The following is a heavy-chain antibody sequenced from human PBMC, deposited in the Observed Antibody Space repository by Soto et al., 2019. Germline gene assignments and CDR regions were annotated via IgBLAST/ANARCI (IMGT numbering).Heavy chain of an antibody. V-gene: IGHV1-18*04. CDR1: GYTFTSYG. Sequence: AAVKVSCKASGYTFTSYGISWVRQAPGQGXEWMGWISAYNGNTNYAQKLQGRVTMTTDTSTSTAYMELRSLRSDDTAVYYCAKAGALVVPSLGHSRGWSQDFWGQGTLVTVSS. CDR3: AKAGALVVPSLGHSRGWSQDF. CDR2: ISAYNGNT. D-gene: IGHD2-2*01. J-gene: IGHJ4*02.